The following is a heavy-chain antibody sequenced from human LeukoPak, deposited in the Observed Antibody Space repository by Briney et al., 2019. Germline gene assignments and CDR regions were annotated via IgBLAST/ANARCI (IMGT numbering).Heavy chain of an antibody. CDR1: GASISAYH. J-gene: IGHJ4*02. Sequence: PSETLSLTCSVSGASISAYHWSWIRQPAGKGLEWIGRIYSSGRTNYIPSLKSRLTMSVDTSKNQFSLKLNSVTVADTAVYYCARDYSYPDYWGQGTLVTVSS. V-gene: IGHV4-4*07. CDR2: IYSSGRT. CDR3: ARDYSYPDY. D-gene: IGHD5-18*01.